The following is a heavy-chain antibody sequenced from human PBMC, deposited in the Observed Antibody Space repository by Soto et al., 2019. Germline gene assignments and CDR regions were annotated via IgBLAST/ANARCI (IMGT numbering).Heavy chain of an antibody. J-gene: IGHJ4*02. CDR3: ARDLRGEGFDY. V-gene: IGHV3-13*01. CDR2: IGTAGDT. CDR1: GFTFSSYD. Sequence: HPGGSLRLSCAASGFTFSSYDMHWVRQATGKGLEWVSAIGTAGDTYYPGSVKGRFTISRENAKNSLYLQMNSLRAGDTAVYYCARDLRGEGFDYWSQGTLVTVSS.